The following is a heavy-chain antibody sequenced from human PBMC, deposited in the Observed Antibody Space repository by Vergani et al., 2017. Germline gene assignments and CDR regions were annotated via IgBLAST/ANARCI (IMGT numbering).Heavy chain of an antibody. Sequence: VQLLESGGGLVQPGGSLRLSCAASGFTFSTYAMSWVRQAPGKGLEWVSAVGGSSGSTYYADSVKGRFTISRDNSKNTLYLQMNSLRAEDTAVYYCAKVKYSGYEFDCWGQGTLVTVSS. CDR3: AKVKYSGYEFDC. CDR1: GFTFSTYA. D-gene: IGHD5-12*01. V-gene: IGHV3-23*01. CDR2: VGGSSGST. J-gene: IGHJ4*02.